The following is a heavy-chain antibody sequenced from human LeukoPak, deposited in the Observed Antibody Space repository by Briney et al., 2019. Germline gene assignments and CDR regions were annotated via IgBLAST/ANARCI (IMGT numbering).Heavy chain of an antibody. D-gene: IGHD3-16*01. CDR3: AWGDNRLEAFEI. J-gene: IGHJ3*02. Sequence: SETLSLTCTVSGGSITSSGYYWGWLRQPPGKDLEWIGSIYYSGSTYYNPSLKSRVTISVDASKNQLSLKLRSMTAAETAVYCCAWGDNRLEAFEIWGQGTMVTVSS. CDR2: IYYSGST. V-gene: IGHV4-39*01. CDR1: GGSITSSGYY.